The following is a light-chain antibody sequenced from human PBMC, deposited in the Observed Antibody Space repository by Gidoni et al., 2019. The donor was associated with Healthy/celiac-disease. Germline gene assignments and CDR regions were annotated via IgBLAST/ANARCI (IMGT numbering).Light chain of an antibody. CDR2: QDS. CDR1: QLGDKY. CDR3: QAWDSSTARVV. Sequence: SYELTHPPSVSVSPGQTASITCSGAQLGDKYACWYQQKPGQSPVLVIYQDSKRPSGIPERFSGSNSGNTATLTISGTQAMDEADYYCQAWDSSTARVVFGGGTKLTVL. J-gene: IGLJ2*01. V-gene: IGLV3-1*01.